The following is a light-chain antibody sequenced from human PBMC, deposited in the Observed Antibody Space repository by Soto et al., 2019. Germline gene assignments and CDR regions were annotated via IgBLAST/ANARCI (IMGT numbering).Light chain of an antibody. CDR2: RAS. CDR1: QDVSSN. J-gene: IGKJ1*01. CDR3: QQYNYFWA. Sequence: EVVMTQSPATLSVAPGERATLSCRASQDVSSNLAWYQQKPGQAPRLLIYRASTRATGIPATFSGSGSGTEFSLTISSLQPDDFATYYCQQYNYFWAFGQGTKVDIK. V-gene: IGKV3-15*01.